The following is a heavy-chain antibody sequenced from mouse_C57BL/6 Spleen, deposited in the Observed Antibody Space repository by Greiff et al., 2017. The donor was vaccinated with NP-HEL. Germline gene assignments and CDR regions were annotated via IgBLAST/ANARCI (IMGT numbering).Heavy chain of an antibody. J-gene: IGHJ1*03. CDR2: ISSGGSYT. CDR3: ARQRYSNYAFDV. CDR1: GFTFSSYG. Sequence: EVQLQESGGDLVKPGGSLKLSCAASGFTFSSYGMSWVRQTPDKRLEWVATISSGGSYTYYPDSVKGRFTISRDNAKNTLYLQMSSLKSEDTAMYYCARQRYSNYAFDVWGTGTTVTVSS. V-gene: IGHV5-6*01. D-gene: IGHD2-5*01.